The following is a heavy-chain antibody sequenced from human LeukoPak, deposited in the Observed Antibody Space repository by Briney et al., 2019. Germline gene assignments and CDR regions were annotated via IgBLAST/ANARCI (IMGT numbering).Heavy chain of an antibody. CDR2: ISGRSDDI. D-gene: IGHD1-26*01. Sequence: GGSLRLSCAGFEFTFSSYSMHWVRQAPGKGLEWVSSISGRSDDIYYADSVQGRFTISRDNSKNSLYLQMKSLRAEDTALYYCARRGYHDYSGLDYWGQGTLVTVSS. CDR1: EFTFSSYS. J-gene: IGHJ4*02. V-gene: IGHV3-21*01. CDR3: ARRGYHDYSGLDY.